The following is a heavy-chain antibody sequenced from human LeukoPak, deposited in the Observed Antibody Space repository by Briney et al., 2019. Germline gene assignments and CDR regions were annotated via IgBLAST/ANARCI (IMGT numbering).Heavy chain of an antibody. CDR1: GFTFRNYA. D-gene: IGHD1-26*01. CDR2: IGGSGYNT. Sequence: SGGSLRLSCAASGFTFRNYALSWVRQAPGKGLEWVSGIGGSGYNTYYADSVKGRSTISRDNPKNTLYLQMNSLRAEDTAVYYCAKHAGGNYYYLDYWGQGTLVTVSS. V-gene: IGHV3-23*01. J-gene: IGHJ4*02. CDR3: AKHAGGNYYYLDY.